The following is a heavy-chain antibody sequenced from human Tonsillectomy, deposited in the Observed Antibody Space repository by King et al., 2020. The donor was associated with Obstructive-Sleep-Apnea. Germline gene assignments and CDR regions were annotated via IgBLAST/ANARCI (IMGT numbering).Heavy chain of an antibody. D-gene: IGHD6-13*01. CDR1: GYTFTGYY. CDR2: INPNSGGT. CDR3: ARERGGSSSRMQLIHFQH. Sequence: QLVQSGAEVKKPGASVKVSCKASGYTFTGYYMHWVRQAPGQGLEWMGWINPNSGGTNYAQKFQGRVTMTRDTSISTAYMELSRLRSDDTAVYYCARERGGSSSRMQLIHFQHWGQGTLVTVSS. V-gene: IGHV1-2*02. J-gene: IGHJ1*01.